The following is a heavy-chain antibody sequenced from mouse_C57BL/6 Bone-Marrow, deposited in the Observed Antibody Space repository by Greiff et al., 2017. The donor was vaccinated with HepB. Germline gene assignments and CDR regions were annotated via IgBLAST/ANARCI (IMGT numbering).Heavy chain of an antibody. Sequence: QVHVKQSGAELVRPGTSVKMSCKASGYTFTNYWIGWAKQRPGHGLEWIGDIYPGGGYTNYNEKFKGKATLTADKSSSTAYMQFSSLTSEDSAIYYCARREFYYGSSFDYWGQGTTLTVSS. CDR3: ARREFYYGSSFDY. D-gene: IGHD1-1*01. CDR1: GYTFTNYW. CDR2: IYPGGGYT. V-gene: IGHV1-63*01. J-gene: IGHJ2*01.